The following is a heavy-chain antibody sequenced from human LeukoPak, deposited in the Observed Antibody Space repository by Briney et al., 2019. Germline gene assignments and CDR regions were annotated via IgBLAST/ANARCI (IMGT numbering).Heavy chain of an antibody. J-gene: IGHJ4*02. D-gene: IGHD7-27*01. CDR3: ARDRAITGDIRFDY. CDR2: INPNSGGT. Sequence: GASVKVSCKASGYTFTGYYMHWVRQAPGQGLEWMGWINPNSGGTNYAQKFQGRVTMTRDTPISTAYMELSRLRSDDTAVYYCARDRAITGDIRFDYWGQGTLVTVSS. V-gene: IGHV1-2*02. CDR1: GYTFTGYY.